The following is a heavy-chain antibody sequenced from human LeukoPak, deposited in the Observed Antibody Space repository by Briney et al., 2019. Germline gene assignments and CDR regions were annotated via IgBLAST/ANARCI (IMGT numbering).Heavy chain of an antibody. CDR1: GFTFSSYG. J-gene: IGHJ4*02. CDR3: LRRELLWDHFDY. Sequence: GGSLRLSCAASGFTFSSYGVHWVRQAPGKGLEWVAFIRYDGSNKYYADSVKGRFTISRDNSKNTLYLQMNSLRAEDTAVYYCLRRELLWDHFDYWGQGTLVTISS. V-gene: IGHV3-30*02. D-gene: IGHD1-26*01. CDR2: IRYDGSNK.